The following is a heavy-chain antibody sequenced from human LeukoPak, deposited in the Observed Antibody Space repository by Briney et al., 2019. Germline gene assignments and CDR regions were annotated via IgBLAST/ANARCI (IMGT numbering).Heavy chain of an antibody. CDR2: IKLDGSDK. CDR1: GFSFSNHW. J-gene: IGHJ4*02. V-gene: IGHV3-7*01. D-gene: IGHD2-15*01. CDR3: VRNGGSFDY. Sequence: GGSLRLSCAVSGFSFSNHWMSWVRQAPGKGLEWVANIKLDGSDKYYVDAVKGRFTISRDNAKNSLFLEMNSLRAEDTAVYYCVRNGGSFDYWGQGTLVTVSS.